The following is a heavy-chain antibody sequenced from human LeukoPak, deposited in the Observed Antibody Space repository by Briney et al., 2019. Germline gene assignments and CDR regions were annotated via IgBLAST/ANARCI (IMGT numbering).Heavy chain of an antibody. CDR3: ARVDGSGLDY. Sequence: ASVKVSCKASGYTFTSHDMRWVRQAPGQGLEWMGWINPNSGGTNYAQKFQGRVTMTRDTSISTAYMELSRLRSDDTAVYYCARVDGSGLDYWGQGTLLTVSS. J-gene: IGHJ4*02. CDR2: INPNSGGT. V-gene: IGHV1-2*02. D-gene: IGHD3-10*01. CDR1: GYTFTSHD.